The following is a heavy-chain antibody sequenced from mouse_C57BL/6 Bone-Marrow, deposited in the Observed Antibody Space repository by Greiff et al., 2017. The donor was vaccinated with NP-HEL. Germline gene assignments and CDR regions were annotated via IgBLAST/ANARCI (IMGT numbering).Heavy chain of an antibody. D-gene: IGHD1-1*01. Sequence: QVQLQQPGAELVKPGASVKLSCKASGYTFTSYWMHWVKQRPGQGLEWIGMIHPNSGSTNYNEKFKSKATLTVDKSSSTAYMQLSSLTSEDSAVYYCARGDYYGSRGGMDYWGQGTSATVSS. V-gene: IGHV1-64*01. J-gene: IGHJ4*01. CDR1: GYTFTSYW. CDR3: ARGDYYGSRGGMDY. CDR2: IHPNSGST.